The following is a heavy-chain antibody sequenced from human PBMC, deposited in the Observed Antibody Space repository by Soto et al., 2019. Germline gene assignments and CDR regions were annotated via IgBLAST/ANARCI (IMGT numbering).Heavy chain of an antibody. CDR1: GGTFISYA. D-gene: IGHD6-6*01. V-gene: IGHV1-69*01. CDR3: ARGRRIAARWWGFFDY. J-gene: IGHJ4*02. CDR2: IIPIFGTA. Sequence: SVRVSCKASGGTFISYAISWVRQAPGQGLEWMGGIIPIFGTANYAQKFQGRVTITADESTSTAYMELSSLRSEDTAVYYCARGRRIAARWWGFFDYWGQGTLVTVSS.